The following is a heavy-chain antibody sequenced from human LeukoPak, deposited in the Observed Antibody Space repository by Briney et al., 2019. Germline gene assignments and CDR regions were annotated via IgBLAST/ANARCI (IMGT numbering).Heavy chain of an antibody. J-gene: IGHJ6*03. CDR3: ARMVAARPYYMDV. CDR2: IYYSGST. V-gene: IGHV4-59*01. D-gene: IGHD2-15*01. Sequence: SETLSLTCTVSGGSISSDYWSWIRQPPGKGLEWIGYIYYSGSTNYNPSLKSRVTISVDTSKNQFSLQLSSVTAADTAVYYRARMVAARPYYMDVWGKGTTVTVSS. CDR1: GGSISSDY.